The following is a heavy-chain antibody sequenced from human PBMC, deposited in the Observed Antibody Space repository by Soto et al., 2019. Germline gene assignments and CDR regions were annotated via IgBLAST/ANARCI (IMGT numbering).Heavy chain of an antibody. Sequence: QVQLLESGGGVVQPGRSLRLSCAGSGFTFSKFGMHWVRQAPGKGLEWVAFIGYDGSNDYYRDSVKGRFTISRDNSKNTLYLQMNSLRVEDTAVYYCAKDRIQLWLPYCHHYYGLDVWGQGTTVTVSS. J-gene: IGHJ6*02. CDR1: GFTFSKFG. CDR2: IGYDGSND. V-gene: IGHV3-30*18. CDR3: AKDRIQLWLPYCHHYYGLDV. D-gene: IGHD5-18*01.